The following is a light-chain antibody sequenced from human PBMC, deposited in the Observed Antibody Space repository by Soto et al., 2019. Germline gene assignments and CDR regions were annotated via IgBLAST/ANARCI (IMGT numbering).Light chain of an antibody. V-gene: IGLV2-11*01. CDR1: SSDIGAYNY. CDR2: DVT. J-gene: IGLJ1*01. CDR3: CSYAGSYTYV. Sequence: QSALTQPPSASGSPGQSVTISCTGTSSDIGAYNYVSWYQQHPGKAPKFMIYDVTKRPSGVPDRFSGSKSGNTASLTISGLQAEDEADYYCCSYAGSYTYVFGTGTKLTVL.